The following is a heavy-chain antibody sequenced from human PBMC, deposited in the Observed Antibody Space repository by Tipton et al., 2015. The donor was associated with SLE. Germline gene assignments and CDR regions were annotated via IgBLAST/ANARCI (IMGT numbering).Heavy chain of an antibody. CDR3: ARRTSPYNSSWHDAFDI. J-gene: IGHJ3*02. Sequence: TLSLTCAVYGGSFSGYYWSWIRQPPGKGLEWIGEINHSGSTNYNPSLKSRVTISVDTSKNQFSLKLSSVTAADTAVYHCARRTSPYNSSWHDAFDIWGQGTLVTVSS. D-gene: IGHD6-13*01. CDR2: INHSGST. CDR1: GGSFSGYY. V-gene: IGHV4-34*01.